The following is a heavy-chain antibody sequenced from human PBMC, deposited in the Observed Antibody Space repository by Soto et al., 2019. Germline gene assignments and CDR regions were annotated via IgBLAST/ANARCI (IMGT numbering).Heavy chain of an antibody. CDR2: IYYSGST. Sequence: SETLSLTCTVSGGSISGSSWNWIRQPPGKGLEWKGKIYYSGSTNNNPYLKSRVTISVDTSKNQFSLNLGSVTAADTAVYYCARDGWGSGAFDIWGQDTLVTVSS. J-gene: IGHJ3*02. CDR3: ARDGWGSGAFDI. D-gene: IGHD6-19*01. CDR1: GGSISGSS. V-gene: IGHV4-59*01.